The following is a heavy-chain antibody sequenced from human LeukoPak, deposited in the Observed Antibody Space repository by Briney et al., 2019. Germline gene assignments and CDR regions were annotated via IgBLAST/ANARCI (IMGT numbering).Heavy chain of an antibody. V-gene: IGHV3-53*01. CDR3: ARRYYFDY. CDR1: GFTFSTYW. Sequence: GGSLRLSCAGSGFTFSTYWMSWVRQAPGKGLEWVSVIYSGGSTYYADSVKGRFTISRDNSKNTLYLQMNSLRAEDTAVYYCARRYYFDYWGQGTLVTVSS. CDR2: IYSGGST. J-gene: IGHJ4*02.